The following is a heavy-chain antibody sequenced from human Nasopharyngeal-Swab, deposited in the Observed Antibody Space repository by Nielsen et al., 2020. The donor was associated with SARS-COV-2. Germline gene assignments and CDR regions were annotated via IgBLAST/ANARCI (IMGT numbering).Heavy chain of an antibody. CDR1: GFTFDDYA. J-gene: IGHJ4*02. CDR3: AKAPGWELLDYFDY. Sequence: GGSLRLSCAASGFTFDDYAMHWVRQAPGKGLEWVSGISWNSGSIGYADSVKGRFTISRHNAKNSLYLQMNSLRAEDTALYYCAKAPGWELLDYFDYWGQGTLVTVSS. D-gene: IGHD1-26*01. V-gene: IGHV3-9*01. CDR2: ISWNSGSI.